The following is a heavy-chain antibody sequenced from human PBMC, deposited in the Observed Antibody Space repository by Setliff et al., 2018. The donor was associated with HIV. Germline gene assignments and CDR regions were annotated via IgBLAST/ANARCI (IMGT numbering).Heavy chain of an antibody. J-gene: IGHJ4*02. CDR1: GGSITSYY. D-gene: IGHD3-3*01. V-gene: IGHV4-59*08. CDR2: IFYSGST. CDR3: ARHVLDYNFWSGYSTQNCFDY. Sequence: SETLSLTCTVSGGSITSYYWSWIRQPPGKGLEWIGYIFYSGSTYYSPSLKSRLTISVDMSKNQFSLNLSSVTAADTAVYYCARHVLDYNFWSGYSTQNCFDYWGQGTLVTVSS.